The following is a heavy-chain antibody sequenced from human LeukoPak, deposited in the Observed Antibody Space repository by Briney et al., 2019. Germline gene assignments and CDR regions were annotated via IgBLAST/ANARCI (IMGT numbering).Heavy chain of an antibody. D-gene: IGHD3-22*01. Sequence: PSETLSLTCTVSGGSISSYYWSWIRQPPGKGLEWIGYIYYSGSTNYNPSLKSRVTISVDTSKNQFSLKLSSVTAADTAVYYCARLTYYYDSSGFPYYFDYWGQGTLVTVSS. J-gene: IGHJ4*02. CDR2: IYYSGST. V-gene: IGHV4-59*08. CDR1: GGSISSYY. CDR3: ARLTYYYDSSGFPYYFDY.